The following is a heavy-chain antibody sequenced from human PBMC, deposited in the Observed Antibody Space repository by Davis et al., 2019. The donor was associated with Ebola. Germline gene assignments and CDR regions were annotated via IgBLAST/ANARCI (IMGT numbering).Heavy chain of an antibody. CDR1: GFTFSSYW. J-gene: IGHJ6*02. Sequence: GESLKISCAASGFTFSSYWMSWVRQAPGKGLEWVSGISVRGDGTSYSDSVKGRFTISRDNSKNTLYLQMNSLRAEDTAVYYCAKNDGINGWFGIDVWAQGTTVTVSS. V-gene: IGHV3-23*01. D-gene: IGHD6-19*01. CDR3: AKNDGINGWFGIDV. CDR2: ISVRGDGT.